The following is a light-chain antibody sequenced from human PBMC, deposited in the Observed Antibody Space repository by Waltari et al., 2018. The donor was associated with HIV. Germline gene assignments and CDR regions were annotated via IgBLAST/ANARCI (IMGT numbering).Light chain of an antibody. J-gene: IGLJ1*01. CDR1: SSYVGSYNL. CDR3: CSYAGTSPYV. V-gene: IGLV2-23*01. Sequence: QSALTQPASVSGSPGQSITISGPGTSSYVGSYNLVSWYQQPPGKAPKLMIYEGSKRPSGVSNRFSGSKSGNTASLTISGLQAEDEADYYCCSYAGTSPYVFGTGTKVTVL. CDR2: EGS.